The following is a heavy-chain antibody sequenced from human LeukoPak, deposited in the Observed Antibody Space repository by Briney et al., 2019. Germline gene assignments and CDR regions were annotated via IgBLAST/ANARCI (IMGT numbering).Heavy chain of an antibody. CDR2: IYPGDSET. Sequence: GESLKISCKASGYSFTSYWIGWVRQMPGKGLEWMGIIYPGDSETRYSPSFEGQVTISADKSISTAYLQWTSVKASDSGMYFCARKLVYGSDARRRAFDIWGQGTMVIVSS. J-gene: IGHJ3*02. D-gene: IGHD2-8*01. V-gene: IGHV5-51*01. CDR1: GYSFTSYW. CDR3: ARKLVYGSDARRRAFDI.